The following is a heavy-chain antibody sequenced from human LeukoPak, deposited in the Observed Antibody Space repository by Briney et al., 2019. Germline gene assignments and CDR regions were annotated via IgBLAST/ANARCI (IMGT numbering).Heavy chain of an antibody. J-gene: IGHJ2*01. D-gene: IGHD3-16*01. V-gene: IGHV4-39*01. CDR1: GGSINNVNYW. CDR2: IHSSGST. Sequence: SETLSLTCTVSGGSINNVNYWWGWLRQPPGKGLEWIGSIHSSGSTHYNPSLKARVTISVDTSKNYFSLRLISVTAPDTTVYYCARQRGDSNWFFDLWGRGTLVTVSS. CDR3: ARQRGDSNWFFDL.